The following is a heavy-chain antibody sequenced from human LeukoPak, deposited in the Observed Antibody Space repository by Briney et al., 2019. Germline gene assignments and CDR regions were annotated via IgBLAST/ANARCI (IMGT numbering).Heavy chain of an antibody. CDR2: IYTSGST. D-gene: IGHD3-3*01. Sequence: PSQTLSLTCTVSGGSISSGSYYWSWIRQPAGKGLEWIRRIYTSGSTNYNPSLKSRVTISVDTSKNQFSLKLSSVTAADTAVYYCARAGKYYDFWSAQFDYWGQGTLVTVSS. CDR1: GGSISSGSYY. V-gene: IGHV4-61*02. J-gene: IGHJ4*02. CDR3: ARAGKYYDFWSAQFDY.